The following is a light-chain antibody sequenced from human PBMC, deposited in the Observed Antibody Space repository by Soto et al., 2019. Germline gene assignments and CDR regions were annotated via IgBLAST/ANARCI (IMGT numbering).Light chain of an antibody. J-gene: IGKJ4*01. Sequence: EIVMTQSPATLSVSPGEGATLSCRASQSVRSSYLAWYQQKPGQAPRLLIYGASTRATGIPDRFSGSGSGTVFTLTITNVAPDDSAIYYCQQRSSWPLTFGGGTKVDIK. CDR3: QQRSSWPLT. CDR2: GAS. CDR1: QSVRSSY. V-gene: IGKV3D-20*02.